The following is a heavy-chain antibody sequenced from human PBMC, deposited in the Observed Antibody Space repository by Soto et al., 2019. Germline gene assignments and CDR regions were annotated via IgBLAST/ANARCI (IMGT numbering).Heavy chain of an antibody. D-gene: IGHD5-18*01. CDR2: IIPIFGTA. CDR3: ARDGGDTAMAALLYYYYYGMDV. V-gene: IGHV1-69*06. CDR1: GCTFSSYA. Sequence: ASVKVSCKASGCTFSSYAISWVRQAPGQGPEWMGGIIPIFGTANYAQKFQGRVTITADKSTSTAYMELSSLRSEDTAVYYCARDGGDTAMAALLYYYYYGMDVWGQGTTVTVSS. J-gene: IGHJ6*02.